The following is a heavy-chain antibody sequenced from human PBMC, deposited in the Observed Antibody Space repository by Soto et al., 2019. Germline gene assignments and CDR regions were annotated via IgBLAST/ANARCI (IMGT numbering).Heavy chain of an antibody. V-gene: IGHV3-30*03. CDR3: AILSYYDYIWGSYRPEYYFDY. CDR1: GFTFSSYG. Sequence: QVQLVESGGGVVQPGRSLRLSCAASGFTFSSYGMHWVRQAPGKGLEWVAVISYDGSNKYYADSVKGRFTISRDNSKNTLYLQMNSLRAEDTAVYYFAILSYYDYIWGSYRPEYYFDYWGQGTLVTVSS. CDR2: ISYDGSNK. D-gene: IGHD3-16*02. J-gene: IGHJ4*02.